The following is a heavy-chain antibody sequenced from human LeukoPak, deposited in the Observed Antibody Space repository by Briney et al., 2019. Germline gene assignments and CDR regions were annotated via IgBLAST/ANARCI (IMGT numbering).Heavy chain of an antibody. J-gene: IGHJ4*02. D-gene: IGHD3-22*01. Sequence: PGGSLRLFGAASGFTFSSYWMSWVRQAPGKGLEWVANIKQDGSEKYYVDSVKGRFTISRDNAKNSLYLQMNSLRAEDTAVYYCARDQETYYYDSSGFRYFDYWGQGTLVTVSS. V-gene: IGHV3-7*01. CDR3: ARDQETYYYDSSGFRYFDY. CDR2: IKQDGSEK. CDR1: GFTFSSYW.